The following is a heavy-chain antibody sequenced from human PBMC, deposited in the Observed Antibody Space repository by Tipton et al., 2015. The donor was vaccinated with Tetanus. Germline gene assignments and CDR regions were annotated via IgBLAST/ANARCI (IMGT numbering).Heavy chain of an antibody. J-gene: IGHJ4*02. D-gene: IGHD3-10*01. CDR3: TTLYGSGSYYNIPFDY. CDR1: GFTFSNAW. V-gene: IGHV3-15*07. Sequence: AASGFTFSNAWMNWVRQAPGKGLEWVGRIKSKTDGGTTDYAAPVKGRFTISRDDSKNTLYLQMNSLKTEDTAVYYCTTLYGSGSYYNIPFDYWGQGTLVTVSS. CDR2: IKSKTDGGTT.